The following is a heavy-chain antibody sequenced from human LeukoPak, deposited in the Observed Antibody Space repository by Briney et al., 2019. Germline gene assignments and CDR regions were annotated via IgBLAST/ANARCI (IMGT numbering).Heavy chain of an antibody. V-gene: IGHV4-59*01. CDR1: GASISSYY. CDR2: IYYNGSP. D-gene: IGHD6-13*01. J-gene: IGHJ3*02. CDR3: ARCRGYSSSWARTFDI. Sequence: SETLSLSCTVSGASISSYYWSWFRQPPGKGLEWIGYIYYNGSPNYNPSLKSRVTMSLGTSENQFSLKLTSVTAADTAVYYCARCRGYSSSWARTFDIWGQGTMVTVSS.